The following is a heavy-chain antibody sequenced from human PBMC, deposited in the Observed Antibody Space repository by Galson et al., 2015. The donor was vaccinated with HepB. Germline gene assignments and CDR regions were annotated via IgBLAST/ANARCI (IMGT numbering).Heavy chain of an antibody. J-gene: IGHJ4*02. V-gene: IGHV3-49*03. CDR2: IRSKAYGGTT. Sequence: LRLSCAASGFTFGDYAMSWFRQAPGKGLEWVGFIRSKAYGGTTEYAASVKGRFTISRDDSKSIAYLQMNSLKTEDTAVYYCTPSYYYDSSGYQGGDWGQGTLVTVSS. CDR3: TPSYYYDSSGYQGGD. D-gene: IGHD3-22*01. CDR1: GFTFGDYA.